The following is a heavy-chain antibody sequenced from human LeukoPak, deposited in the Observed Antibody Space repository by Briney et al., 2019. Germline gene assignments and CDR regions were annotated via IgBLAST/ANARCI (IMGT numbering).Heavy chain of an antibody. D-gene: IGHD3-10*01. CDR3: ARDIRYYGSGSYSWSDP. CDR2: IYTSGST. J-gene: IGHJ5*02. CDR1: GGSISSGSYY. V-gene: IGHV4-61*02. Sequence: SETLSLTCTVSGGSISSGSYYWSWIRQPAGKGLEWIGRIYTSGSTNYNPSLKSRVTISVDTSKNQFSLKLSSVTAADTAVYYCARDIRYYGSGSYSWSDPWGQGTLVTVSS.